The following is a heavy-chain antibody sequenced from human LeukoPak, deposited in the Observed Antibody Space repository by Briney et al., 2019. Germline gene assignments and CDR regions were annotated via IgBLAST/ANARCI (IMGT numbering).Heavy chain of an antibody. D-gene: IGHD6-19*01. V-gene: IGHV3-15*01. J-gene: IGHJ4*02. CDR3: TTSPQWLEN. Sequence: PGGSLRLSCAASGFTFSNYWMTWVRQAPGKGLEWIGRIQSETDGGTTDYAAPVKGRFTISRDDSKNMLYLQMNSLKNEDTAVYYCTTSPQWLENWGQGTLVTVSP. CDR1: GFTFSNYW. CDR2: IQSETDGGTT.